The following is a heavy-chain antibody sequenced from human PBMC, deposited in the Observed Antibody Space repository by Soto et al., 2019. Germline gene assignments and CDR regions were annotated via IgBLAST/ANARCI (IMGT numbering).Heavy chain of an antibody. Sequence: SETLSLTCAVSGGSISSGGDSWSWIRQPPGKGLEWIGYIYHSGSTYYNPSLKSRVTISVDRSKSQFSLKLSSVTAADTAVYYCARVWGYSYGLASDIWGQGTMVTISS. J-gene: IGHJ3*02. CDR1: GGSISSGGDS. CDR2: IYHSGST. CDR3: ARVWGYSYGLASDI. D-gene: IGHD5-18*01. V-gene: IGHV4-30-2*01.